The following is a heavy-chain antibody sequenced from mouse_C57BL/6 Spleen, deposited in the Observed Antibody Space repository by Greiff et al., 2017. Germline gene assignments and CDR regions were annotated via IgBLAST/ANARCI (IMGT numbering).Heavy chain of an antibody. CDR2: IHPNSGST. CDR1: GYTFTSYW. V-gene: IGHV1-64*01. CDR3: ARAVVASYWYFDV. J-gene: IGHJ1*03. D-gene: IGHD1-1*01. Sequence: QVQLKQPGAELVKPGASVKLSCKASGYTFTSYWMHWVKQRPGQGLEWIGMIHPNSGSTNYNEKFKSKATLTVDKSSSTAYMQLSSLTSEDSAVYYCARAVVASYWYFDVWGTGTTVTVSS.